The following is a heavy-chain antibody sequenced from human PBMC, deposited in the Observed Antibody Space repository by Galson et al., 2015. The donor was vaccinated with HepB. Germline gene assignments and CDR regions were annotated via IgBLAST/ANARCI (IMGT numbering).Heavy chain of an antibody. J-gene: IGHJ4*02. Sequence: SLRLSCAASGFTFSSYTMNWVRQAPGKGLEWVSSISSSSSSIYQADSVKGRCTISRDNAKNSLYLQMNSLRAEDTAVYYCASAFGSGSAHWGQGTLVTVSS. D-gene: IGHD3-10*01. CDR3: ASAFGSGSAH. CDR1: GFTFSSYT. V-gene: IGHV3-21*01. CDR2: ISSSSSSI.